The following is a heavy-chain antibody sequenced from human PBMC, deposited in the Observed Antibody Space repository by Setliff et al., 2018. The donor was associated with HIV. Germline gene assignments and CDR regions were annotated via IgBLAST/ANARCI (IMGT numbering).Heavy chain of an antibody. J-gene: IGHJ6*03. D-gene: IGHD6-19*01. CDR2: ITHSGST. CDR3: AKGVAGLQYYYYYMDV. CDR1: GGSFSGYY. V-gene: IGHV4-34*01. Sequence: PSETLSLTCAVYGGSFSGYYWTWTRQPPGKGLEWIGEITHSGSTNYNPSLETRVTISVDTSKNQFSLKLSSVTAADTAVYYCAKGVAGLQYYYYYMDVWGKGTTVTVSS.